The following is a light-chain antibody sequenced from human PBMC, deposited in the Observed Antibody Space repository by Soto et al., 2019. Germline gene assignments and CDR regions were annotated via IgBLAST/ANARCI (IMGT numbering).Light chain of an antibody. CDR2: DAS. Sequence: IVLTQSPATLSLSPGEIATLSYRASQSLINFVAWYQHKPGQPPRILIYDASKRATGIPTRFSGSGSGTDFTLTISSLQPEDVAVYYCQQRSNWPDAFGQGTRLEI. CDR3: QQRSNWPDA. J-gene: IGKJ5*01. CDR1: QSLINF. V-gene: IGKV3-11*01.